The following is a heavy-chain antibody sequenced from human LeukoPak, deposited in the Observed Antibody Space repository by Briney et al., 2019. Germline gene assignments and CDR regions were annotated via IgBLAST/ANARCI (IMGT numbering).Heavy chain of an antibody. CDR2: IIPIFGTA. D-gene: IGHD2-2*01. Sequence: SVNVSCKASGGTFSSYAISWVRQAPGQGLEWMGGIIPIFGTASYAQKFQGRVTITADESTSTAYMELSSLRSEDTAVYYCARVSEVVPAAPGRLDYWGQGTLVTVSS. CDR3: ARVSEVVPAAPGRLDY. J-gene: IGHJ4*02. V-gene: IGHV1-69*13. CDR1: GGTFSSYA.